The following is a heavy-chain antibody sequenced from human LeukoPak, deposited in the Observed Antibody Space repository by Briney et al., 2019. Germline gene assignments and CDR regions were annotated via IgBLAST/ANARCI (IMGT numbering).Heavy chain of an antibody. CDR1: GFTFSSYW. V-gene: IGHV3-7*01. J-gene: IGHJ3*02. CDR2: IKQDGSEK. CDR3: ASIIVGAGHAFGI. Sequence: PGGSLRLSCAASGFTFSSYWMSWVRQAPGKGLEWVANIKQDGSEKYYVDSVKGRFTISRDNAKNSLYLQMNSLRAEDTAVYYCASIIVGAGHAFGIWGQGTMVTVSS. D-gene: IGHD1-26*01.